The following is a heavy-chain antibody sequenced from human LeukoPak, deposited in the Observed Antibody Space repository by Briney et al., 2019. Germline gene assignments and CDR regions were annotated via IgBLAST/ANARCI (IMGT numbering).Heavy chain of an antibody. CDR3: ARDWRDGYNTEYDC. J-gene: IGHJ4*02. CDR2: INEDGTEK. Sequence: PGGSLRLSCAASGFTFSRYWMSWVRQAPGKGLEWVANINEDGTEKHYVDSVEGRFTISRDNAKNSLYLQMNSLRVEDTAVYYCARDWRDGYNTEYDCWGQGTLVTVSS. V-gene: IGHV3-7*01. CDR1: GFTFSRYW. D-gene: IGHD5-24*01.